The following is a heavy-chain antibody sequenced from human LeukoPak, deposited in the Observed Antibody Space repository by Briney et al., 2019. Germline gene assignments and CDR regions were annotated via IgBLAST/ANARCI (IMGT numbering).Heavy chain of an antibody. CDR1: GFTFEDYA. CDR2: ISWNSGSI. J-gene: IGHJ4*02. CDR3: AKDMGSRWEPGASDY. V-gene: IGHV3-9*01. D-gene: IGHD1-26*01. Sequence: GRSLRLFCAAWGFTFEDYAMHWVRQPPGKGLEWVSGISWNSGSIGYADSVKGRFTIYRDNAKNSLYLQMNSLRAEDTALYYCAKDMGSRWEPGASDYWGQGPLVTVSS.